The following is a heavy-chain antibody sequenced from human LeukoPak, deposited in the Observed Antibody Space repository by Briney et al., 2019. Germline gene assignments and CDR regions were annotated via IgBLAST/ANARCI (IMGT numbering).Heavy chain of an antibody. CDR1: GGSISSYY. D-gene: IGHD2-15*01. CDR2: IYYSGSS. V-gene: IGHV4-59*01. J-gene: IGHJ6*02. Sequence: SETLTLTCTVSGGSISSYYWSWIRQPPGKGLEWIGDIYYSGSSNYNPSLKSRVTISVDTSRNQFSLKLSSVTTADTAVYYCARHGLGGGRSGSGMDVWGQGTTVTVSS. CDR3: ARHGLGGGRSGSGMDV.